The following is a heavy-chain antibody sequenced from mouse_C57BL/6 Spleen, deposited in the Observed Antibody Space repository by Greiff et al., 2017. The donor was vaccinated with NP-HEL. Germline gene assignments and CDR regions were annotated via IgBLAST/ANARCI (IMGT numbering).Heavy chain of an antibody. Sequence: QVQLQQPGAELVKPGASVKMSCKASGYTFTSYWITWVKQRPGQGLEWIGDIYPGSGSTNYNEKFKSKATLTVDTSSSTAYMQLSSLTSEDSAVYYCARSRATMITTVLDYWGQGTTLTVSS. D-gene: IGHD2-4*01. CDR3: ARSRATMITTVLDY. J-gene: IGHJ2*01. CDR2: IYPGSGST. V-gene: IGHV1-55*01. CDR1: GYTFTSYW.